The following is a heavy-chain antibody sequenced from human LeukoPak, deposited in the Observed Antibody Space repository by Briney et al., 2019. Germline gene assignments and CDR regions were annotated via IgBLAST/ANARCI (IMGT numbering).Heavy chain of an antibody. CDR2: IYYSGST. V-gene: IGHV4-39*07. CDR3: ARVGYYCSGGSCYAWGAFDI. J-gene: IGHJ3*02. CDR1: GDSISSSNYY. D-gene: IGHD2-15*01. Sequence: SETLSLTCTVSGDSISSSNYYWGWIRQPPGKGLEWIGSIYYSGSTSYNPSLKSRVTISLDTSKNQFSLKLTSVTAADTAVYYCARVGYYCSGGSCYAWGAFDIWGQGTMVTVSS.